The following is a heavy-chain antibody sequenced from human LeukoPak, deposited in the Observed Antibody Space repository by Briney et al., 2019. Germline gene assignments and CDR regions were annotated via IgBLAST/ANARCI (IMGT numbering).Heavy chain of an antibody. CDR2: IFYSGGS. Sequence: SGTLSLTCTVSGVSISSYYMPWVRQPPRQGLEWIWYIFYSGGSNYNPSLKSRGIISVDTYKNHFSLKLSSVTAAETAAVYCAGLSRTFDIGGEGTMVTVSS. CDR1: GVSISSYY. CDR3: AGLSRTFDI. D-gene: IGHD2-2*01. V-gene: IGHV4-59*08. J-gene: IGHJ3*02.